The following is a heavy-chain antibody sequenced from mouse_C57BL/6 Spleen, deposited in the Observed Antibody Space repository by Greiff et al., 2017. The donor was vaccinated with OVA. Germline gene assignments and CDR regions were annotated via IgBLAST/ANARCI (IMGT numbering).Heavy chain of an antibody. CDR2: ISYSGST. J-gene: IGHJ4*01. CDR1: GYSITSGYD. CDR3: ARDSGRGYYAMDY. Sequence: EVQLQQSGPGMVKPSQSLSLTCTVTGYSITSGYDWHWIRHFPGNKLEWMGYISYSGSTNYNPSLKSRISITHDTSKNHFFLKLNSVTTEDTATYYCARDSGRGYYAMDYWGQGTSVTVSS. V-gene: IGHV3-1*01. D-gene: IGHD3-1*01.